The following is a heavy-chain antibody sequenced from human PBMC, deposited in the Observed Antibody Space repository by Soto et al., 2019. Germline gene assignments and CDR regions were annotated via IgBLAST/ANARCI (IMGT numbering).Heavy chain of an antibody. J-gene: IGHJ4*02. CDR1: GDSIRGVDSF. CDR2: ISYSGST. Sequence: SETLSLTCSVSGDSIRGVDSFWSWIRQPPGKGLEWIGYISYSGSTFYNPSLESRVTMSIDTSKNQFSLNLSYVTAADTAVYYCARDRSGPGTQLGSDYWGQGTLVTVSS. D-gene: IGHD1-1*01. CDR3: ARDRSGPGTQLGSDY. V-gene: IGHV4-30-4*01.